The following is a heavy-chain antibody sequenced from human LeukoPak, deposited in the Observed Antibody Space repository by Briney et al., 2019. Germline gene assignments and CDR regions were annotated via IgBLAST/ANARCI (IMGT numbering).Heavy chain of an antibody. CDR3: EREGINGYSHFDY. J-gene: IGHJ4*02. Sequence: SVKVSCKGSGSTFRSSSIYWVRHGPGQRLECMGGIIPDFGTTNYAQKFQGRVTITADDSTSTAYMELSSVGSEDTAVYFCEREGINGYSHFDYWGQGTLVTVSS. D-gene: IGHD5-18*01. CDR2: IIPDFGTT. CDR1: GSTFRSSS. V-gene: IGHV1-69*13.